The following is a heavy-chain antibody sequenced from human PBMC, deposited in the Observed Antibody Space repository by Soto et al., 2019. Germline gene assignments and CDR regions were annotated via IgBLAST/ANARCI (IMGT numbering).Heavy chain of an antibody. Sequence: GGSLRLSCAASGFTFSSYWMSWVRQAPGKGLEWVANIKQDGSEKYYVDSVKGRFTISRDNAKNSLYLQMNSLRAEDTAVYYCARDGKDIVVVPAAKEGNYYYYYMDVWGKGTTVTVSS. D-gene: IGHD2-2*01. J-gene: IGHJ6*03. V-gene: IGHV3-7*01. CDR2: IKQDGSEK. CDR3: ARDGKDIVVVPAAKEGNYYYYYMDV. CDR1: GFTFSSYW.